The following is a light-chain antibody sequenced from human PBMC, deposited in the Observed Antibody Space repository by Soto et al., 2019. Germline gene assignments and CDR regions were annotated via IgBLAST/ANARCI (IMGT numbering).Light chain of an antibody. CDR2: GAS. J-gene: IGKJ4*01. Sequence: IVMTQSPATLSVSPGERVTLSCRASQGIGITLAWYQQKPGQTPRLLIYGASTRAAGIPARFSGSGSGTEFTLTINSLQSADYSVYYCQRYNDWPLTFGGGTKVEIK. CDR1: QGIGIT. V-gene: IGKV3-15*01. CDR3: QRYNDWPLT.